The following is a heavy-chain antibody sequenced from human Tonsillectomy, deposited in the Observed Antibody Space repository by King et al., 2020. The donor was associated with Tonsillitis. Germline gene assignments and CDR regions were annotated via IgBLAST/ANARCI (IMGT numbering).Heavy chain of an antibody. CDR2: ISGSGGST. J-gene: IGHJ4*02. D-gene: IGHD3-3*01. Sequence: VQLVESGGGLVQPGGSLRLSCAASGFTFSSYAMSWVRQAPGKGLEWVSAISGSGGSTYYADSVKGRFTISRDNSKNTLYLQMNSLRAEDTAVYYCAIEGNDFWSGYGAYYFDYWGQGTLVTVSS. CDR1: GFTFSSYA. V-gene: IGHV3-23*04. CDR3: AIEGNDFWSGYGAYYFDY.